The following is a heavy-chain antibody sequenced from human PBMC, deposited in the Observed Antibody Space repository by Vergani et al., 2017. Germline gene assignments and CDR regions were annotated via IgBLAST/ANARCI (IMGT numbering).Heavy chain of an antibody. CDR2: IKSKTDGGTT. D-gene: IGHD3-16*01. CDR1: GFTFSNAW. J-gene: IGHJ4*02. Sequence: EVQLVESGGGLVKPGGSLRLPCAASGFTFSNAWMSRVRQAPGKGLEWVGRIKSKTDGGTTDYAAPVKGRCTISRDDSKNTLYLQMNSLKTEDTAVYYCTTAAVRLGYGYWGQGTLVTVSS. CDR3: TTAAVRLGYGY. V-gene: IGHV3-15*01.